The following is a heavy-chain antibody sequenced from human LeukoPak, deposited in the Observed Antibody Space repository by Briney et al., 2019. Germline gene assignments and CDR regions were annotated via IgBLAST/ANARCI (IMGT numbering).Heavy chain of an antibody. CDR3: IRIRTGEHQYGMDV. CDR2: IIGSSGDT. Sequence: GGSLRLSCAASGFRFSNYAMNWVRQAPGKGLEWVSLIIGSSGDTFYADSVKGRFTISRDNSKNTLFLQMNSLRAGDTAVYYCIRIRTGEHQYGMDVWGQGTTVTVSS. CDR1: GFRFSNYA. D-gene: IGHD7-27*01. J-gene: IGHJ6*02. V-gene: IGHV3-23*01.